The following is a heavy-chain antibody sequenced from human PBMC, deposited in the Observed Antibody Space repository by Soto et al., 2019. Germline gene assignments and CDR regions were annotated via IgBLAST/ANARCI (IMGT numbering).Heavy chain of an antibody. Sequence: SETLSLTCAVSGGSISRGGYYWGWIRQPPGKGLEWIGSIYYSGSTYYNPSLKSRVTISVDTSKNQFSLKLSSVTAADTAVYYCARDTAPSDVWGQGTTVTVSS. CDR2: IYYSGST. CDR1: GGSISRGGYY. V-gene: IGHV4-39*02. J-gene: IGHJ6*02. D-gene: IGHD4-17*01. CDR3: ARDTAPSDV.